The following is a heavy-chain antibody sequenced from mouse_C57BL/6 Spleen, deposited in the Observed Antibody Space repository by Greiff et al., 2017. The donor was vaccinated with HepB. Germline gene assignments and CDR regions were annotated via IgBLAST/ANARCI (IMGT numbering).Heavy chain of an antibody. CDR2: INPNNGGT. J-gene: IGHJ2*01. V-gene: IGHV1-26*01. D-gene: IGHD2-4*01. CDR1: GYTFTDYY. CDR3: ARRGIYYDYFDY. Sequence: VQLQQSGPELVKPGASVKISCKASGYTFTDYYMNWVKQSHGKSLEWIGDINPNNGGTSYNQKFKGKATLTVDKSSSTAYMELRSLTSEDSAVYYSARRGIYYDYFDYWGQGTTLTVSS.